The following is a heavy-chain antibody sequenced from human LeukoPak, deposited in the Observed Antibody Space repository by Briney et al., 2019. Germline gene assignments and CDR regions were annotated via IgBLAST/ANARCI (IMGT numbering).Heavy chain of an antibody. CDR2: ISYDGSNK. CDR3: ARVYDLVAMDV. CDR1: GFTFSSYA. Sequence: GGSLRLSCAASGFTFSSYAMHGVRQAPGKGLEWGAVISYDGSNKYYADSVKGRFTISRDNSKNTLYLQMNSLRAEDTAVYYCARVYDLVAMDVWGKGTTVTVSS. D-gene: IGHD3-3*01. V-gene: IGHV3-30*01. J-gene: IGHJ6*03.